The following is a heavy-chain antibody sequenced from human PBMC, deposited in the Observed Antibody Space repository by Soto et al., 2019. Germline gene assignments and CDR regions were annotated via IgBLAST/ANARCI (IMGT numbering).Heavy chain of an antibody. J-gene: IGHJ5*02. CDR3: ARLIGNSWLGA. V-gene: IGHV6-1*01. Sequence: QVQLQQSGPGLVKPSQPLSLTCAISGDSVYTNDATCDWIRQSPSRGLECLGRTYYRSRWQTALAVPVKSRMSHNPDTSINLVSLPLNSVTPDGPDVYYCARLIGNSWLGAWGQGTLVTVS. CDR2: TYYRSRWQT. D-gene: IGHD3-16*01. CDR1: GDSVYTNDAT.